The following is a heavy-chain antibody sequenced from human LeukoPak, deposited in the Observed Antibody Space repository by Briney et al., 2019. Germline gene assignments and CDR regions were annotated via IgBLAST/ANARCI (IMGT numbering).Heavy chain of an antibody. D-gene: IGHD2-15*01. CDR2: ISSSGSTI. CDR1: GFTFSFYG. CDR3: ARSSSGGSCYDY. J-gene: IGHJ4*02. Sequence: PGGSLRLSCAASGFTFSFYGMNWVRQAPGKGLEWVSYISSSGSTIYYADSVKGRFTISRDNAKNSLYLQMNSLRAEDTAVYYCARSSSGGSCYDYWGQGTLVTVSS. V-gene: IGHV3-48*03.